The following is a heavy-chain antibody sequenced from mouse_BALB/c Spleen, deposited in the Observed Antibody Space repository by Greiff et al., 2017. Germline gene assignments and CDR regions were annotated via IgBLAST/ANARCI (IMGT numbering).Heavy chain of an antibody. CDR1: GYSITSGYY. J-gene: IGHJ4*01. V-gene: IGHV3-6*02. Sequence: ESGPGLVKPSQSLSLTCSVTGYSITSGYYWNWIRQFPGNKLEWMGYISYDGSNNYNPSLKNRISITRDTSKNQFFLKLNSVTTEDTATYYSARDLRNYYAMDYGGKGSGGTVSS. CDR3: ARDLRNYYAMDY. CDR2: ISYDGSN.